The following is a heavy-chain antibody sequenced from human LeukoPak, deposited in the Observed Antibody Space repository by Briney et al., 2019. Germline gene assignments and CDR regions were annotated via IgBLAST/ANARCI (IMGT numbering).Heavy chain of an antibody. CDR2: ISGSGGST. CDR1: GGSFSGYY. D-gene: IGHD2-15*01. V-gene: IGHV3-23*01. CDR3: AKGDSCTYDY. J-gene: IGHJ4*02. Sequence: PSETLSLTCAVYGGSFSGYYWSWIRQPPGKGLEWVSAISGSGGSTYYADSVKGRFTISRDNSKNTLYLQMNSLRAEDTAVYYCAKGDSCTYDYWGQGTLVTASS.